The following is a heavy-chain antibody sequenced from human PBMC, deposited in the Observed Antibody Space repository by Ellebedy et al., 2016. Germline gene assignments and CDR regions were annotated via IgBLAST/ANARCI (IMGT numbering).Heavy chain of an antibody. CDR1: GFTFSSYW. CDR2: IKQDGSQK. J-gene: IGHJ3*02. CDR3: ARENYGAGFDI. D-gene: IGHD1-7*01. Sequence: GGSLRLSCAASGFTFSSYWMSWVRQAPGKGLEWVANIKQDGSQKYSVDSVKGRLTISRANAKNSLYLQMNSLRGEDTAVYYCARENYGAGFDIWGQGTMVTVSS. V-gene: IGHV3-7*03.